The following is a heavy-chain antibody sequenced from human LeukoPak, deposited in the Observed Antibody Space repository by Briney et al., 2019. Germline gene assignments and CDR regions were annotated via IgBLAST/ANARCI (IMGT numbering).Heavy chain of an antibody. CDR3: ARDLSYCSGGSCHYYYYGMDV. CDR2: ISYDVSNK. J-gene: IGHJ6*02. CDR1: GFTFSSYA. Sequence: GRSLRLSCAASGFTFSSYAMHWVRQAPGKGLGWVAVISYDVSNKYYADCVKGRFTISRDNSKNTLYLQMNSLRADDTAVYYCARDLSYCSGGSCHYYYYGMDVWGQGTTVTVSS. D-gene: IGHD2-15*01. V-gene: IGHV3-30*04.